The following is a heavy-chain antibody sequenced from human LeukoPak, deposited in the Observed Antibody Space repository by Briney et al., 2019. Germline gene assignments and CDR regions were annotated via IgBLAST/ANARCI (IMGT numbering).Heavy chain of an antibody. D-gene: IGHD6-13*01. CDR3: ATLGSSWYS. CDR1: GYTLTELS. V-gene: IGHV1-24*01. Sequence: ASVKVSCKVSGYTLTELSMHWVRQAPGKGLEWMGGFDPKDGETIYPQKLQGRVTMTEDTSTDTAYMELSSLRPEHTAVYYCATLGSSWYSWGQGTLVTVSP. J-gene: IGHJ4*02. CDR2: FDPKDGET.